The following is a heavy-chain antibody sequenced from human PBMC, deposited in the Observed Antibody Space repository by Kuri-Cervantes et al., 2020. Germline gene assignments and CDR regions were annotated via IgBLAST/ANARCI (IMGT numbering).Heavy chain of an antibody. V-gene: IGHV3-48*03. D-gene: IGHD5-24*01. Sequence: GGSLRLSCAASGFTFSSYEMNWVRQAPGKGLEWVSYISSSGSTIYYADSVKGRFTISRDNAKNTLYLQLNSLRAEDTAAYYCARGCRDDYNNYWYFDLWGRGTLVTVSS. J-gene: IGHJ2*01. CDR1: GFTFSSYE. CDR2: ISSSGSTI. CDR3: ARGCRDDYNNYWYFDL.